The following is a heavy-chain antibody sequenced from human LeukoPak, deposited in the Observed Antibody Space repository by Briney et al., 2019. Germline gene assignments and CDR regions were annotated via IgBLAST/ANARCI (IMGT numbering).Heavy chain of an antibody. D-gene: IGHD2-15*01. CDR1: GFTLDDYA. J-gene: IGHJ6*02. CDR3: AKDIVVVAATQHYYYCYGMDV. CDR2: ISGDGGST. Sequence: GGSLRLSCAASGFTLDDYAMHWVRQAPGKGLEWVSLISGDGGSTYYADCVKGRFTISRDNSKNSLYLQMNSLRTEDTALYYCAKDIVVVAATQHYYYCYGMDVWGQGTTVTVSS. V-gene: IGHV3-43*02.